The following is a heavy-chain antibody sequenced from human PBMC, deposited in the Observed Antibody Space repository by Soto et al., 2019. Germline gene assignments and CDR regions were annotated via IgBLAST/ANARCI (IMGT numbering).Heavy chain of an antibody. CDR1: GYTFTSYA. J-gene: IGHJ4*02. Sequence: ASVKVSCKASGYTFTSYAMHWVRQAPGQRLEWMGWINAGNGNTKYSQKFQGRVTITRDTSASTAYMELSSLRSEDTAVYYCARVQLPGVSDSSGYYSGLGYWGQGTLVTVYS. D-gene: IGHD3-22*01. CDR2: INAGNGNT. CDR3: ARVQLPGVSDSSGYYSGLGY. V-gene: IGHV1-3*01.